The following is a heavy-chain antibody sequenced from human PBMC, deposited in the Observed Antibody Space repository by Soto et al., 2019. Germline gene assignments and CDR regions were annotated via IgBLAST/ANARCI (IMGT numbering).Heavy chain of an antibody. J-gene: IGHJ4*02. V-gene: IGHV1-69*13. Sequence: VKVSCKTSGGTFSSYAISWVRQAPGQGLEWMGGIVPIVDTATYAQKFQGRVTITADESTSTAYMELSRLRSDDTAVYYCVRFVAIPGYHDYWGQGTLVTVSS. CDR1: GGTFSSYA. CDR3: VRFVAIPGYHDY. CDR2: IVPIVDTA. D-gene: IGHD5-12*01.